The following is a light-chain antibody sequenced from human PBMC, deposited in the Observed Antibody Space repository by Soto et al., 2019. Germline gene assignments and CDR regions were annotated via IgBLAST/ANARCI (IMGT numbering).Light chain of an antibody. V-gene: IGKV1-27*01. CDR3: QVYNIVPFP. CDR2: AAS. Sequence: DVDVTQNKTSLSASVVDRVTITCRASQGISNYLAWYQQKPGKVPNLLIFAASTLQSGVPSRFSGSGSGTDFTLTISSLQPEDVAPYYCQVYNIVPFPFGAGTKVDIK. J-gene: IGKJ3*01. CDR1: QGISNY.